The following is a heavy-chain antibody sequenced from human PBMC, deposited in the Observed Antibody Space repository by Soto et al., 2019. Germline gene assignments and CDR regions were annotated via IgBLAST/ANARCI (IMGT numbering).Heavy chain of an antibody. CDR1: GFSFSEYS. Sequence: GGSLRLSCAASGFSFSEYSMTWVRQAPGKGLQWVSAISGDTATTHYADSVKGRFTISRDNSRDTLYLQMSSLRVEDTAIYYCAKPLQQWLLQGSGVDVWGQGTTVTVSS. D-gene: IGHD6-19*01. J-gene: IGHJ6*02. CDR2: ISGDTATT. V-gene: IGHV3-23*01. CDR3: AKPLQQWLLQGSGVDV.